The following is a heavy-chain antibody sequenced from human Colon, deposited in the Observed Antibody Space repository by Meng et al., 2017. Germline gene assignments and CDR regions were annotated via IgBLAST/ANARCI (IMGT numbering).Heavy chain of an antibody. CDR2: IYYSGST. V-gene: IGHV4-61*01. D-gene: IGHD5-12*01. CDR1: GGSVISNSYY. CDR3: ARDSGYDKNWFDP. J-gene: IGHJ5*02. Sequence: QRRESGPGLVRPSETLSLTCTVSGGSVISNSYYWSWIRQPPGKGLEWIGFIYYSGSTNYNPSLKSRVTISVDTSKNQFSLKVSSVTAADTAVYYCARDSGYDKNWFDPWGQGTLVTVSS.